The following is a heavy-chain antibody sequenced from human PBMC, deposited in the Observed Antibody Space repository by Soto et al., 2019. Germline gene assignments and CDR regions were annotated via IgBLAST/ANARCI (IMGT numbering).Heavy chain of an antibody. Sequence: QVQLVESGGGLVKPGGSLRLSCAASGFTFSDYYMSWIRQAPGKGLEWVSYISSSGSTIYYADSVKGRFTISRDNTKNSLYLQMNSLRAEDTAVYYCARDDWRYYDSSGRPGAFDIWGQGTMVTVSS. CDR1: GFTFSDYY. D-gene: IGHD3-22*01. CDR3: ARDDWRYYDSSGRPGAFDI. V-gene: IGHV3-11*01. J-gene: IGHJ3*02. CDR2: ISSSGSTI.